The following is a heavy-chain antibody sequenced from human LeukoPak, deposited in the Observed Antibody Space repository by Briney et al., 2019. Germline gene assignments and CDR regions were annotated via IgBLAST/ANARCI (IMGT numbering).Heavy chain of an antibody. D-gene: IGHD6-19*01. Sequence: SETLSLTCTVPGGSISSDSYYWGWIRQPPGKGLQWIGSIYYSGSTYYSSSLKSRVTMSVDTSENQFSLKLSSVTAADTAVYYCARHFSNGWVYYYGMDVWGQGTTVTVSS. J-gene: IGHJ6*02. CDR3: ARHFSNGWVYYYGMDV. V-gene: IGHV4-39*01. CDR2: IYYSGST. CDR1: GGSISSDSYY.